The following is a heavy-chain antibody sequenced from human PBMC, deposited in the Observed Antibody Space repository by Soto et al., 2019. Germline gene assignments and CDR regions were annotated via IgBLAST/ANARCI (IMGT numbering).Heavy chain of an antibody. D-gene: IGHD5-18*01. J-gene: IGHJ6*02. Sequence: LSLTCAASGFTFSSYAMSWVRQAPGKGLEWVSAISGSGGSTYYADSVKGRFTISRDNSKNTLYLQMNSLRAEDTAVYYCAKAVLRDTAMVRYYYYGMDVWGQGTTVTVSS. V-gene: IGHV3-23*01. CDR2: ISGSGGST. CDR3: AKAVLRDTAMVRYYYYGMDV. CDR1: GFTFSSYA.